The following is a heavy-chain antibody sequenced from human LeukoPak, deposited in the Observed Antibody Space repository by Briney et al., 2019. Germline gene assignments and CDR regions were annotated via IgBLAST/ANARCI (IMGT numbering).Heavy chain of an antibody. CDR3: AKGHWELVRRYFDY. CDR1: GFTFSSYG. CDR2: IRYDGSNK. Sequence: GGSLRLSCAASGFTFSSYGMHWVRQAPGKGLEGVAFIRYDGSNKYYADSVKGRFTISRDNSKNTLYLQMNSLRAEDTAVYYFAKGHWELVRRYFDYWGQGTLVTVSS. V-gene: IGHV3-30*02. D-gene: IGHD1-26*01. J-gene: IGHJ4*02.